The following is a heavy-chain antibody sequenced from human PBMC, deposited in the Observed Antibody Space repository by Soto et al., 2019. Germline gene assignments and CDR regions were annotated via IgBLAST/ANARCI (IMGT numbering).Heavy chain of an antibody. CDR3: ARQGGYYYYGMDV. V-gene: IGHV5-10-1*01. D-gene: IGHD2-15*01. CDR1: GYSFNTFW. CDR2: IDPGDSNT. Sequence: GESLKISCKTSGYSFNTFWISWVRQVPGKGLEWMGRIDPGDSNTNYSPSLQGHVTLSVDKSIGTAYLQWSSLKASDTGIYYCARQGGYYYYGMDVWGQGTAVIVSS. J-gene: IGHJ6*02.